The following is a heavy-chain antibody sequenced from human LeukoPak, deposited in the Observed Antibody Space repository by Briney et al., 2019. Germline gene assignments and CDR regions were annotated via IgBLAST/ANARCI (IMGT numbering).Heavy chain of an antibody. CDR1: GFTFSGGW. J-gene: IGHJ4*02. CDR2: LNPDGTAK. CDR3: ATWYSESTQEHNL. D-gene: IGHD2-21*01. V-gene: IGHV3-7*01. Sequence: GGSLRLSCVASGFTFSGGWLNWIRQPPGGGLQWVANLNPDGTAKRYVDSVKGRFTTSRDNAKASFYLQMDSLRDEDTAVYYCATWYSESTQEHNLWGQGIRVTVSS.